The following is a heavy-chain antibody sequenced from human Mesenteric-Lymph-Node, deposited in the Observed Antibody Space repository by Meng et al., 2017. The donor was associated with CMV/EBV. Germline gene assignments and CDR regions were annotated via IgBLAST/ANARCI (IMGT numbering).Heavy chain of an antibody. Sequence: NYARSWVRQVPGKGLGWVSGISSSGDSTYIADSVKGRFTFSRDNSKNTLYVQMNSLRVEDTAVYYCASLGKTGPQFSSSWYLEYFQHWGQGAVVTSPQ. CDR2: ISSSGDST. CDR1: NYA. D-gene: IGHD6-13*01. J-gene: IGHJ1*01. CDR3: ASLGKTGPQFSSSWYLEYFQH. V-gene: IGHV3-23*01.